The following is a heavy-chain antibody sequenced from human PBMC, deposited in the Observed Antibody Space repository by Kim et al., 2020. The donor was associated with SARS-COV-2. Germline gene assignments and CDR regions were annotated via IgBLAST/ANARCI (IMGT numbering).Heavy chain of an antibody. J-gene: IGHJ4*01. CDR3: GKRLTRGGGHFDY. Sequence: YADSVSGRFTISRDNSQDTLYLQLNSLRADHTAVYYCGKRLTRGGGHFDYWGHGARVTVSA. V-gene: IGHV3-23*01. D-gene: IGHD2-2*01.